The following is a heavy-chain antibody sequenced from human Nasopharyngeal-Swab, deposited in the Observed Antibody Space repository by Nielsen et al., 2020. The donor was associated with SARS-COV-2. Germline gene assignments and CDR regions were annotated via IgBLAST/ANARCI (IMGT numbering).Heavy chain of an antibody. Sequence: GESLKISCAASGFTFSSYGMHWVRQAPGKGLEWVAVISYDGSNKYYADSVKGRFTISRDNSKNTLYLQMNSLRAEDTAVYYCAKDARYGILANDAFDIWGQGTMVTVSS. D-gene: IGHD3-9*01. J-gene: IGHJ3*02. V-gene: IGHV3-30*18. CDR2: ISYDGSNK. CDR3: AKDARYGILANDAFDI. CDR1: GFTFSSYG.